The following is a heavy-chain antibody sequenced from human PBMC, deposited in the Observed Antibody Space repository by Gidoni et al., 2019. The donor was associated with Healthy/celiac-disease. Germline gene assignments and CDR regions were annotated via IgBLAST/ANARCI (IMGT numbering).Heavy chain of an antibody. V-gene: IGHV4-34*01. CDR2: INHSGST. Sequence: QVQLQQWGAGLLKPSETLSLTCAVYGGSFSGYYWSWIRQPPGKGLEWIGEINHSGSTNYNPSLKSRVTISVDTSKNQFSLKLSSVTAADTAVYYCARAYCSGGSCYDWWGQGTLVTVSS. D-gene: IGHD2-15*01. J-gene: IGHJ4*02. CDR3: ARAYCSGGSCYDW. CDR1: GGSFSGYY.